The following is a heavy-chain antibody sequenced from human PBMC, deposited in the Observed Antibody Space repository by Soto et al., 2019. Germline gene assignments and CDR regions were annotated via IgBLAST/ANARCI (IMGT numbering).Heavy chain of an antibody. V-gene: IGHV3-33*06. CDR1: GFTFSTYA. D-gene: IGHD2-15*01. J-gene: IGHJ4*02. Sequence: GGSLRLSCAASGFTFSTYAMHWVRQAPGEGLEWVAAIWFDGGSKYYTDSVKGRFTISRDNSKNTLFLQMNSLRAEDTAVYYCAKENYCSGGSCYLRNFDYWGQGTLVTVSS. CDR3: AKENYCSGGSCYLRNFDY. CDR2: IWFDGGSK.